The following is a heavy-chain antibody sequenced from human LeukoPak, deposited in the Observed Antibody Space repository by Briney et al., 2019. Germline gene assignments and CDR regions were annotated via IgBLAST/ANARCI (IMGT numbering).Heavy chain of an antibody. CDR3: ARDPTIFGVVIVPDY. V-gene: IGHV3-7*01. Sequence: GRTLRLSCAASGFTLSSYWMSWVRQAPGKGLEWVANIKQDGSEKYYVDSVKGRFTISRDNAKNSLYLQMNSLRAEDTAVYYCARDPTIFGVVIVPDYWGQGTLVTVSS. D-gene: IGHD3-3*01. J-gene: IGHJ4*02. CDR1: GFTLSSYW. CDR2: IKQDGSEK.